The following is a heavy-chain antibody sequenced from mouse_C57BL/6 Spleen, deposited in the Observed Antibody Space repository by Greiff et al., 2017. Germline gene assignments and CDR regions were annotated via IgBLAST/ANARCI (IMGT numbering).Heavy chain of an antibody. V-gene: IGHV1-39*01. D-gene: IGHD2-14*01. CDR2: INPNYGTT. Sequence: VHVKQSGPKLVKPGASVKISCKASGYSFTDYNMNWVKQSNGKSLEWIGVINPNYGTTSYNQKFKGKATLTVDQSSSTAYMQLNSLTSEDSAVYYCARWGYDGDYYAMDYWGQGTSVTVSS. CDR1: GYSFTDYN. CDR3: ARWGYDGDYYAMDY. J-gene: IGHJ4*01.